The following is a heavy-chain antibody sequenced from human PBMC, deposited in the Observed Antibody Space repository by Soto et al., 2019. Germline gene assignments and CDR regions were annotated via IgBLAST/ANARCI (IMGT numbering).Heavy chain of an antibody. D-gene: IGHD3-3*01. CDR1: GFTFSSYR. V-gene: IGHV3-7*01. CDR2: IKQDGSEK. CDR3: ARGTVRFLEWLLFGALDY. Sequence: PGGSLRLSCAASGFTFSSYRMSWVRQAPGKGLEWVANIKQDGSEKYYVDSVKGRFTISRDNAKNSLYLQMNSLRAEDTAVYYCARGTVRFLEWLLFGALDYWGQGT. J-gene: IGHJ4*02.